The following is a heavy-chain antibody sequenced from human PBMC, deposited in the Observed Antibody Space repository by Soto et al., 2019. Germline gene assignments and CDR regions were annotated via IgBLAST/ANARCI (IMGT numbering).Heavy chain of an antibody. J-gene: IGHJ6*02. V-gene: IGHV3-23*01. D-gene: IGHD2-21*02. CDR3: ATRVYRVYGGNSHYYGMDV. CDR2: ISGSGGST. CDR1: GFTFSSYA. Sequence: GGSLRLSCAASGFTFSSYAMSWVRQAPGKGLEWVSAISGSGGSTYYADSVKGRFTISRDNSKNTLYLQMNSLRAEDTAVYYCATRVYRVYGGNSHYYGMDVWGQGTTVTVSS.